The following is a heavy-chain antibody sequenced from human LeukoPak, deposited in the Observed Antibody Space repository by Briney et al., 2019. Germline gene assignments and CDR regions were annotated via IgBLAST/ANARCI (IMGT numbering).Heavy chain of an antibody. D-gene: IGHD6-13*01. CDR2: ISSSSSNI. Sequence: PGGSLRLSCAASGFTFSSYSMNWVRQAPGKGLEWVSSISSSSSNIYYADSVKGRFTISRDNAKNSLYLEMNSLRAEDTAVYYCASEGGSSSWVDAVDIWGQGTMVTVSS. V-gene: IGHV3-21*01. CDR1: GFTFSSYS. CDR3: ASEGGSSSWVDAVDI. J-gene: IGHJ3*02.